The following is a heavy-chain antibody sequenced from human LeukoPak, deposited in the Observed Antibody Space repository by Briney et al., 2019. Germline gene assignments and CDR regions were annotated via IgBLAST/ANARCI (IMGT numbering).Heavy chain of an antibody. CDR3: ATTGARDAFDI. CDR2: IYYSGST. V-gene: IGHV4-38-2*02. J-gene: IGHJ3*02. CDR1: GYSISTGYY. Sequence: KPSETLSLTCTVSGYSISTGYYWDWIRQPPGKGLEWIGYIYYSGSTYYNPSLKSRVAISVDTSKNQFSLKLSSVTAADTAVYYCATTGARDAFDIWGQGTMVTVSS. D-gene: IGHD1-14*01.